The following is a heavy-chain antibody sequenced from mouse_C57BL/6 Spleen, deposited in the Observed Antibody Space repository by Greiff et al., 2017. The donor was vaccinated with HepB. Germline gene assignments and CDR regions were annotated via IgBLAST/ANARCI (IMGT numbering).Heavy chain of an antibody. J-gene: IGHJ4*01. Sequence: VQLQQSGAELVKPGASVKISCKASGYAFSSYWMNWVKQRPGKGLEWIGQIYPGDGDTNYNGKFKGKATLTADKSSSTAYMQLSSLTSEDSAVYLCARGGYYDAMDYWGQGTSVTVSS. CDR2: IYPGDGDT. V-gene: IGHV1-80*01. CDR3: ARGGYYDAMDY. D-gene: IGHD2-2*01. CDR1: GYAFSSYW.